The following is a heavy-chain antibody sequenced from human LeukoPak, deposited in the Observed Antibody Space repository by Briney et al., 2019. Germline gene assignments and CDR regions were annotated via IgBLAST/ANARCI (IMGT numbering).Heavy chain of an antibody. CDR2: VNPNNGGT. CDR3: ASGPSLGTTHPYFDY. CDR1: GYTFTGYY. V-gene: IGHV1-2*02. J-gene: IGHJ4*02. D-gene: IGHD2-15*01. Sequence: ASVKVSCKVSGYTFTGYYMNWLRQAPGQGLEWMGWVNPNNGGTNYAQRFQGRVTMTRDTSISTAYMELSRLRFDDTAVYYCASGPSLGTTHPYFDYWGQGTLVTVSS.